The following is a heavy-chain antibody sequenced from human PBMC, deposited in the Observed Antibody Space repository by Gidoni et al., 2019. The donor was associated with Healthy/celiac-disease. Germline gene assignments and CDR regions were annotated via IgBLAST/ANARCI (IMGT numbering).Heavy chain of an antibody. J-gene: IGHJ4*02. CDR1: GYSISSSNW. Sequence: QVQLQESGPGLVKPSDTLSLNCAVYGYSISSSNWLGWIRQPPGKGLEWIGYFYYSGSTYYTPPLKSRVTMSVDTSKNQFSLKLSSVTAVDTAVYYCARIGGPGRYYFDYWGQGTLVTVSS. D-gene: IGHD3-10*01. CDR3: ARIGGPGRYYFDY. V-gene: IGHV4-28*07. CDR2: FYYSGST.